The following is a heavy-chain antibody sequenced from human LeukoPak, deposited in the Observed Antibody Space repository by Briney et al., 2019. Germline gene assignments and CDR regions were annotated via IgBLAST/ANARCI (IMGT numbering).Heavy chain of an antibody. CDR1: GGSISSYY. V-gene: IGHV4-59*01. Sequence: SETLSLTCTVSGGSISSYYWSWIRQPPGKGLEWIGYIYTSGSTNYNPSLESRVTISVDTSKNQFSLRLSSVTAADTAVYYCARDGEGDEGWDYWGQGTLVTVSS. CDR2: IYTSGST. D-gene: IGHD7-27*01. J-gene: IGHJ4*02. CDR3: ARDGEGDEGWDY.